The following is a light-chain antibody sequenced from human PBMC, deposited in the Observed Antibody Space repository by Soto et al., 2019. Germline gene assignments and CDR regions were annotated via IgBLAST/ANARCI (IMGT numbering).Light chain of an antibody. CDR3: QQYSSPPRT. Sequence: EIVLTQSPGSLSLSPGERATLSCRASQSVSSYLAWYQQKPGQAPRLLISGASSRATGFPDRFSGSGSGTDFSLTICRLGPEDSAVYYCQQYSSPPRTFGQGTKVEIK. CDR1: QSVSSY. CDR2: GAS. V-gene: IGKV3-20*01. J-gene: IGKJ1*01.